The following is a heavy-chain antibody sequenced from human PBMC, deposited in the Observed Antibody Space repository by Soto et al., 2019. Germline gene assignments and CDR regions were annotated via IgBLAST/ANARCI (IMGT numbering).Heavy chain of an antibody. V-gene: IGHV1-18*01. CDR1: ACRFTSYG. D-gene: IGHD6-19*01. CDR2: ISAYNGNT. Sequence: VQVACKASACRFTSYGIRWVRQAPGQGLEWMGWISAYNGNTNYAQKLQGRVTMTTDTSTSTAYMELRSLRSDNTAVYYCARGYSSGWSYYFDYWGQGTLVT. J-gene: IGHJ4*02. CDR3: ARGYSSGWSYYFDY.